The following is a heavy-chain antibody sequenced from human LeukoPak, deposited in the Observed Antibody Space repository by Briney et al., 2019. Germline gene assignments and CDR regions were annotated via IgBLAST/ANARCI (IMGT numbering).Heavy chain of an antibody. J-gene: IGHJ2*01. CDR1: GGSISSYY. CDR2: IYYSGST. V-gene: IGHV4-59*08. D-gene: IGHD3-22*01. CDR3: ARRFYDSSGYYYTYWYFDL. Sequence: SETLSHTCTVSGGSISSYYWSWIRQPPGKGLEWIGYIYYSGSTNYNPSLKSRVTISVDTSKNQFSLKLSSVTAADTAVYYCARRFYDSSGYYYTYWYFDLWGRGTLVTVSS.